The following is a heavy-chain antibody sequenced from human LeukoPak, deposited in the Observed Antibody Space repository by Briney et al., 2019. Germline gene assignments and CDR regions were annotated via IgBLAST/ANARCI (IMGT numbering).Heavy chain of an antibody. D-gene: IGHD4-17*01. CDR1: GGSISSGGYY. Sequence: RASETLSLTCTVSGGSISSGGYYWSWIRQHPGKGLEWIGYTYYSGSTYYNPSLKSRVTISVDTSKNQFSLKLSSVTAADTAVYYCTRAHLDYGTYDYWGQGTLVTVSS. V-gene: IGHV4-31*03. CDR3: TRAHLDYGTYDY. CDR2: TYYSGST. J-gene: IGHJ4*02.